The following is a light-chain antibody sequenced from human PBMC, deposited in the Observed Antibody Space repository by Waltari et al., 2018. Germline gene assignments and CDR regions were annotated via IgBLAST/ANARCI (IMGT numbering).Light chain of an antibody. J-gene: IGKJ3*01. CDR3: QQSYTNPIT. V-gene: IGKV1-39*01. CDR2: DAS. CDR1: QSISRN. Sequence: DIQMTQSPSSLSASVGDRVPITCRARQSISRNLTCYQQKPGKAPNLLIHDASTLHSGVPSRISGSGSGTDFTLTITSLQPEDFATYYCQQSYTNPITFGPGTKVEIK.